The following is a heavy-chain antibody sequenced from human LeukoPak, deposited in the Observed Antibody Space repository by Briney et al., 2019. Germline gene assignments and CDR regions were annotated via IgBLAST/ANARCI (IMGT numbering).Heavy chain of an antibody. CDR2: ISSSGSTI. D-gene: IGHD4-17*01. J-gene: IGHJ4*02. CDR3: ARDDYGDYDGVY. Sequence: GGSLRLSCAASGFTFSSYEMNWVRQVPGKGLEWVSYISSSGSTIYYADSVKGRFTISRDNAKNSLYLQMNSLRAEDTAVYYCARDDYGDYDGVYWGQGTLVTVSS. CDR1: GFTFSSYE. V-gene: IGHV3-48*03.